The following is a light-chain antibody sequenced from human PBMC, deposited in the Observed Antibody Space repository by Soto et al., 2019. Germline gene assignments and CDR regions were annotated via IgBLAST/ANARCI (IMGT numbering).Light chain of an antibody. J-gene: IGLJ1*01. CDR2: EVS. CDR3: SSYTSSSTLYV. Sequence: QSALTQPASVSGSPGQSITISCTGTSSDVGGYNYVSWYQQHPGKARKLMIYEVSNRPSGVSNRFSGSKSGNTASLTISGLQAEDEADYYCSSYTSSSTLYVFGTGTKLTVL. V-gene: IGLV2-14*01. CDR1: SSDVGGYNY.